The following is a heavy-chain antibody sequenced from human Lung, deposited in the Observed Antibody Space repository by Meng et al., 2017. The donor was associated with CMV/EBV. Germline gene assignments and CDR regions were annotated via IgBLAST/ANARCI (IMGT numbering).Heavy chain of an antibody. J-gene: IGHJ6*02. CDR1: GGSISSYY. D-gene: IGHD3-3*01. V-gene: IGHV4-59*01. CDR3: ARDKSKIFGVVGYYYYGMDV. Sequence: SETXSLXCTVSGGSISSYYWSWIRQPPGKGLEWIGYIYYSGSTNYNPSLKSRVTISVDTSKNQFSLKLSSVTAADTAVYYCARDKSKIFGVVGYYYYGMDVGXQETXVTVSS. CDR2: IYYSGST.